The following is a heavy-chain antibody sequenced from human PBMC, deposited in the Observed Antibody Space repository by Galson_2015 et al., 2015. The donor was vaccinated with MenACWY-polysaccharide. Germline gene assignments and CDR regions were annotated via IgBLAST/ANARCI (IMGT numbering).Heavy chain of an antibody. V-gene: IGHV1-69*13. D-gene: IGHD2-2*01. CDR3: ARSQSREYHLLRFWFDP. J-gene: IGHJ5*02. Sequence: SVKVSCKASGDTFRSYAISWVRQAPGQGLEWMGGIIPIFGSANHAQKFQGRVTITADESTSTAYTELSGLRSEDTAVYYCARSQSREYHLLRFWFDPWGQGALVTVSS. CDR2: IIPIFGSA. CDR1: GDTFRSYA.